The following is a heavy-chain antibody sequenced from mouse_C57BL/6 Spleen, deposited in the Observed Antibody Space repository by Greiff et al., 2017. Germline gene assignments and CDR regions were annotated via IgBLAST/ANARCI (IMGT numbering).Heavy chain of an antibody. V-gene: IGHV5-4*01. D-gene: IGHD2-10*01. CDR2: ISDGGSYT. Sequence: EVKLVESGGGLVKPGGSLKLSCAASGFTFSSYAMSWVRQTPEKRLEWVATISDGGSYTYYPDNVKGRFTISRDNAKNNLYLQMSHLKYEDTAMYYCARDRSYYGKGYFDYWGQGTTLTVSS. CDR1: GFTFSSYA. CDR3: ARDRSYYGKGYFDY. J-gene: IGHJ2*01.